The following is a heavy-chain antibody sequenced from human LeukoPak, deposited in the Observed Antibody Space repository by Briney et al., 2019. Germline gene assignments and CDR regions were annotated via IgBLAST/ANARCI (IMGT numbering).Heavy chain of an antibody. D-gene: IGHD3-9*01. CDR1: GFTFSSYW. V-gene: IGHV3-7*01. CDR2: IKQDESEK. Sequence: PGGSLRLSCAASGFTFSSYWMSWVRQAPGKGLEWVANIKQDESEKYYVDSVKGRFTISRDNAKNSLYLQMNSLRAEDTAVYYCARDYTYYDILTGYPYWYFDLWGRGTLVTVSS. J-gene: IGHJ2*01. CDR3: ARDYTYYDILTGYPYWYFDL.